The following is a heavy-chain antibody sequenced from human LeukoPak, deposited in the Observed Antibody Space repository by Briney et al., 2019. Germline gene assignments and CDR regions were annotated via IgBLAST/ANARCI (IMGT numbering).Heavy chain of an antibody. CDR3: ARDRTTVTTGYYGMDV. V-gene: IGHV1-2*02. J-gene: IGHJ6*02. CDR2: INPNTSVT. CDR1: GYTFTGYY. Sequence: ASVKVSCKASGYTFTGYYMHWGRQTPGQGRERMGCINPNTSVTNYAQKFQGSVTLTRDTSIITAYMELTRLRSDDTAMYYCARDRTTVTTGYYGMDVWGQGTTLTVSS. D-gene: IGHD4-17*01.